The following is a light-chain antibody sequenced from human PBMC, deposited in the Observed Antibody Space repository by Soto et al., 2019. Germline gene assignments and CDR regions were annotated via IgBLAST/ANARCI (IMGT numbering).Light chain of an antibody. J-gene: IGKJ1*01. V-gene: IGKV1-5*03. CDR1: QSISSW. Sequence: DIEMSQAPSTLSASVGDRVTITCRASQSISSWLAWYQQKPGKAPKLLIYKASSLERGVPSRFSGSGSGTEFTLPISSLQPDEFATYYCQQYNSYPWTFGQRTKVDIK. CDR2: KAS. CDR3: QQYNSYPWT.